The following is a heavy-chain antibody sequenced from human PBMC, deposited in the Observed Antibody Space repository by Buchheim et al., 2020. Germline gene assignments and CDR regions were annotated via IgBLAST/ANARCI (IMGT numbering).Heavy chain of an antibody. D-gene: IGHD2-15*01. CDR1: GGSISSSNW. V-gene: IGHV4-4*02. CDR2: IYHSGST. Sequence: QVQLQESGPGLVKPSGTLSLTCAVSGGSISSSNWWSWVRQPPGKGLEWSGEIYHSGSTNYNPSLKSRVTISVETSKNQFSLKLSSVTAADTAVYYCARVGYIVVVVAATPFRYWGQGTL. CDR3: ARVGYIVVVVAATPFRY. J-gene: IGHJ4*02.